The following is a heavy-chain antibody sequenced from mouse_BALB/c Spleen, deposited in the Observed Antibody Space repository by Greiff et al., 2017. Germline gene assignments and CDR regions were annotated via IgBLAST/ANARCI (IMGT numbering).Heavy chain of an antibody. CDR1: GYAFTNYL. D-gene: IGHD2-1*01. Sequence: VQLQQSGAELVRPGPSVKVSCKASGYAFTNYLIEWVKQRPGQGLEWIGVINPGSGGTNYNEKFKGKATLTADKSSSTAYMQLSSLTSDDSAVYFCARCGNYDAMDYWGQGTSVTVAS. V-gene: IGHV1-54*01. CDR2: INPGSGGT. J-gene: IGHJ4*01. CDR3: ARCGNYDAMDY.